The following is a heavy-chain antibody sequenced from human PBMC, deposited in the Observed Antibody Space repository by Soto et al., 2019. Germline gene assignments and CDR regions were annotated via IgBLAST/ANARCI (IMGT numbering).Heavy chain of an antibody. V-gene: IGHV1-46*04. Sequence: ASVKVSCKASGYTFTSYYMHWVRQAPGQGLEWMGIINPSGGSTSYAQKLQGRVTMTRDTSTSTVYMELSSLRSEDTAVYYCARDHGRTTVTTDFDYWGQGTLVTVSS. J-gene: IGHJ4*02. CDR1: GYTFTSYY. CDR3: ARDHGRTTVTTDFDY. CDR2: INPSGGST. D-gene: IGHD4-17*01.